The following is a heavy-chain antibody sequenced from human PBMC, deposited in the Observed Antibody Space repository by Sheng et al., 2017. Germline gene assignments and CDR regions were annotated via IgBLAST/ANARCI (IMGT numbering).Heavy chain of an antibody. Sequence: EVQLVESGGGLVQPGGTLRLSCAASGFTFSSYGMSWVRQAPGKGLEWVSAISGSGGSTYYADSVKGRFTISRDNSKNTLYLQMNSLRAEDTAVYYCASFEGPYGSGSYLDYWGQGTLVTVSS. J-gene: IGHJ4*02. CDR2: ISGSGGST. D-gene: IGHD3-10*01. CDR3: ASFEGPYGSGSYLDY. CDR1: GFTFSSYG. V-gene: IGHV3-23*04.